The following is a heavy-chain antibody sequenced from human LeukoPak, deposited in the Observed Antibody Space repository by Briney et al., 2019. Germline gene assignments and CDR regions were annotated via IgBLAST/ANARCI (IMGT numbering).Heavy chain of an antibody. V-gene: IGHV1-18*01. CDR1: GYTFTSYG. D-gene: IGHD5-12*01. Sequence: ASVRVSCTASGYTFTSYGISWVRQAPGQGLEWMGWISAYNGNTNYAQELQGRVTMTTDTSTSTAYMELRSLRSDDTAVYYCARDSRPPKRGYSGYDPPDYWGQGTLVTVSS. CDR2: ISAYNGNT. J-gene: IGHJ4*02. CDR3: ARDSRPPKRGYSGYDPPDY.